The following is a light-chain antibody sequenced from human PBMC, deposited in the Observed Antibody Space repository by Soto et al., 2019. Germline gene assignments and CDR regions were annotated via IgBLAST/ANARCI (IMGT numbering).Light chain of an antibody. CDR1: QTICRRY. Sequence: EIVMSQSPGTLSLSPGERATLSCRASQTICRRYLAWYQQKPGQAPSLLIYDISNRAIGTPDRFSGSGSGTDFTLTISRVEPEDFAVYYCQQYGTSPWTFGQGTKVEIK. CDR3: QQYGTSPWT. J-gene: IGKJ1*01. V-gene: IGKV3-20*01. CDR2: DIS.